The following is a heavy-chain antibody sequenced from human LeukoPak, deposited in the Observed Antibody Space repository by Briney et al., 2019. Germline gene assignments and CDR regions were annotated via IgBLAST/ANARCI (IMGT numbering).Heavy chain of an antibody. J-gene: IGHJ3*02. D-gene: IGHD3-22*01. V-gene: IGHV3-23*01. CDR2: ISGTGGST. CDR1: GITFSSYA. Sequence: PGGSLRLSCAASGITFSSYAMSWVRQAPERGLEWVSVISGTGGSTYYADSVKGRFTVSRDNSKSTLYLQMNSLRAEDTAVYYCAKDPIAYYYDSGGYYDPFDIWGQGTLVTVSS. CDR3: AKDPIAYYYDSGGYYDPFDI.